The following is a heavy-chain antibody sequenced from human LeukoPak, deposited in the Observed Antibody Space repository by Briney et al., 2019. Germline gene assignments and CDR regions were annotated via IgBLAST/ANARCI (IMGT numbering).Heavy chain of an antibody. V-gene: IGHV3-21*01. Sequence: PGGSLRLSCAASGFTFSSYSMNWVRQAPGKGLEWVSSISSSSSYIYYADSVKGRFTISRDNAKNSLYLQMNSLRAEDTAVYYCARENSSSWRYFDYWGQGTLVTVSS. J-gene: IGHJ4*02. D-gene: IGHD6-13*01. CDR2: ISSSSSYI. CDR1: GFTFSSYS. CDR3: ARENSSSWRYFDY.